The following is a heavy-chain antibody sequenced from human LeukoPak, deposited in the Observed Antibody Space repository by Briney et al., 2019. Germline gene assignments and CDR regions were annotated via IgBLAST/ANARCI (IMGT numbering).Heavy chain of an antibody. V-gene: IGHV1-69*04. CDR1: GGTFSSYG. D-gene: IGHD3-22*01. Sequence: SVKVSCKASGGTFSSYGISWVRQAPGQGLEWMGRIIPILGIANYAQRFQGRVTITADKSTRTAYMELSSLRSEDTAVYYCAVTQYYYDSSGYYSLPYWGQGTLVTVSS. J-gene: IGHJ4*02. CDR2: IIPILGIA. CDR3: AVTQYYYDSSGYYSLPY.